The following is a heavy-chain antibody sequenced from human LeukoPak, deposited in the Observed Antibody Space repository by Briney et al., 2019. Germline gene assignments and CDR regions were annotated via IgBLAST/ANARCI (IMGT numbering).Heavy chain of an antibody. CDR1: GYTFTSYA. CDR3: ARVVARSSGIRYFDWLPPAPLDV. Sequence: ASVKVSCKASGYTFTSYAMNWVRQAPGQGLEWMGWINTNTGNPTYAQGFTGRFVFSLDTSVSTAYLQISSLKAEDTAVYYCARVVARSSGIRYFDWLPPAPLDVWGKGTTVTVSS. CDR2: INTNTGNP. V-gene: IGHV7-4-1*02. D-gene: IGHD3-9*01. J-gene: IGHJ6*04.